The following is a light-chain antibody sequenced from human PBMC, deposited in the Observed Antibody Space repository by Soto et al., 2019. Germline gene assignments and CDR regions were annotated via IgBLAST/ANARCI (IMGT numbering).Light chain of an antibody. V-gene: IGLV2-11*01. J-gene: IGLJ2*01. CDR1: IHDIGGYNF. Sequence: QSVLTQPRSVSGSPGQSITISCSGTIHDIGGYNFISWYQQHPGTAPKIIIYDVSKRPSGVPDRFSGSTSGNTASLTISGLQTEDDAFYYCCSYAGSNTLVFGGRTKVTVL. CDR3: CSYAGSNTLV. CDR2: DVS.